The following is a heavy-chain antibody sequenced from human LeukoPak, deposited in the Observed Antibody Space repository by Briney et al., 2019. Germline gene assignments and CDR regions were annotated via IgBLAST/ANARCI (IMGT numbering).Heavy chain of an antibody. CDR2: IYHSGST. V-gene: IGHV4-38-2*01. Sequence: SETLSLTCAVSGYSISGGYYWGWIRQPPGKGLEWIGSIYHSGSTYYNPSLKSRVTILVDTSKNQFSLKLSSVTAADTAVYYCARVGLGYCSSTSCLDYYYGMDVWGKGTTVTVSS. J-gene: IGHJ6*04. CDR1: GYSISGGYY. D-gene: IGHD2-2*01. CDR3: ARVGLGYCSSTSCLDYYYGMDV.